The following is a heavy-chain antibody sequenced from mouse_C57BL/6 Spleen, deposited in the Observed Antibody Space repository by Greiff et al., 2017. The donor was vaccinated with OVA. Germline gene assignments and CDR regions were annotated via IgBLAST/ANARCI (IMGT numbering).Heavy chain of an antibody. CDR1: GYTFTSYW. Sequence: QVQLQQSGAELVKPGASVKLSCKASGYTFTSYWMQWVKQRPGQGLEWIGEIDPSDSYTNYNQKFKGKATLTVDTSSSTAYMQLSSLTSEDSAVYYCARGSNSLYFDYWGQGTTLTVSS. J-gene: IGHJ2*01. V-gene: IGHV1-50*01. CDR3: ARGSNSLYFDY. D-gene: IGHD2-5*01. CDR2: IDPSDSYT.